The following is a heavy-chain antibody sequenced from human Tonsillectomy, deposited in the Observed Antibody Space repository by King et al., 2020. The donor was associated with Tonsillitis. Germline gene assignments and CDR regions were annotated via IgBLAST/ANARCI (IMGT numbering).Heavy chain of an antibody. CDR2: IRSKAYGGTT. CDR1: GFTFGDYA. V-gene: IGHV3-49*03. CDR3: TRRQYYYDRSGYDY. D-gene: IGHD3-22*01. J-gene: IGHJ4*02. Sequence: VQLVESGGGLVQPGRSLRLSCTASGFTFGDYAMSWFRQAPGKGLEWVGFIRSKAYGGTTEYAASVKGRFTISRDDSKSIAYLQVNSLKAEDTAVYYCTRRQYYYDRSGYDYGGQGTRVTVSS.